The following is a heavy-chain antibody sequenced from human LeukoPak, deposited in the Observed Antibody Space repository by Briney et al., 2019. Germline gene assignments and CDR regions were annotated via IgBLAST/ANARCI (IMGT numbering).Heavy chain of an antibody. CDR3: ARFSGSYSYYFDY. Sequence: SGPTLLNPTQTLTLTCTFSGFSLSPSGMCVSWIRQPPGKALEYLARIDWDDDKYYSTSLKTRLTISKDTSKNQVVLTMTNMDPVDTATYYCARFSGSYSYYFDYWGQGTLVTVSS. J-gene: IGHJ4*02. D-gene: IGHD1-26*01. CDR2: IDWDDDK. V-gene: IGHV2-70*11. CDR1: GFSLSPSGMC.